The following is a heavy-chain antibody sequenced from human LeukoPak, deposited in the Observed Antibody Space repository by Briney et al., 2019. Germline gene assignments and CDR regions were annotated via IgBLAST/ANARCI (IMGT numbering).Heavy chain of an antibody. D-gene: IGHD1-26*01. CDR2: ISYDGSNK. Sequence: GRSLRLSCAASGFTFSSYGMHWVRQAPGKGLEWVAVISYDGSNKYYADSVKGRFTISRDNSKNTLYLQMNSLRAEDAALYYCATRPASETYFAVFDYWGLGTLVTVSS. V-gene: IGHV3-30*03. CDR3: ATRPASETYFAVFDY. CDR1: GFTFSSYG. J-gene: IGHJ4*02.